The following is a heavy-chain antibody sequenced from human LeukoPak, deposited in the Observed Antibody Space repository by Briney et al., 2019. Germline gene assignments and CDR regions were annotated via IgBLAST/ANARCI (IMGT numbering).Heavy chain of an antibody. CDR3: ARGLKQLDYYYYYYYMDV. Sequence: GASVKVSCKASGYTFTSYDINWVRQATGQGLEWMGWMNPNSGNTGYAQKFQGRVTITRNTSISTAYMELSSLRSEDTAVYYCARGLKQLDYYYYYYYMDVWGKGTTVTVSS. J-gene: IGHJ6*03. D-gene: IGHD6-13*01. CDR2: MNPNSGNT. CDR1: GYTFTSYD. V-gene: IGHV1-8*03.